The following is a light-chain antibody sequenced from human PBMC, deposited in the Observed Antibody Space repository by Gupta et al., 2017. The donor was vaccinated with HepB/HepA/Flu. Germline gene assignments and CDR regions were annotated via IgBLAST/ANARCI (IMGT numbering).Light chain of an antibody. CDR2: DVS. CDR1: TSDVGDYNY. J-gene: IGLJ2*01. CDR3: SSFTYTILIV. Sequence: QSALTQPASVSGSPGQSITISCTATTSDVGDYNYVSWYQQHPGKAPKLLIYDVSNRPSGVSNRFSGSKSGNTASLTISALQAEDEADYYCSSFTYTILIVFGGGTKVTVL. V-gene: IGLV2-14*01.